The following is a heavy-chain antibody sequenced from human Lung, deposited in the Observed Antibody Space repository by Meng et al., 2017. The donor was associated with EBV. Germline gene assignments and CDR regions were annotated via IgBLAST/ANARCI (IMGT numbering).Heavy chain of an antibody. CDR1: GFSLSDFA. J-gene: IGHJ4*02. CDR2: ISFDGHDE. D-gene: IGHD3-10*01. CDR3: AKEYRPGARLAESDSVFSH. V-gene: IGHV3-30*04. Sequence: VRLGACVGGVVQRARSLTLSCAASGFSLSDFAMQLVRQGPGKGLEWGEDISFDGHDEYYAESVRGRFTVSRDKSKSTVFLQMNNLRPDDTAIYFCAKEYRPGARLAESDSVFSHWGQGTLVTVSS.